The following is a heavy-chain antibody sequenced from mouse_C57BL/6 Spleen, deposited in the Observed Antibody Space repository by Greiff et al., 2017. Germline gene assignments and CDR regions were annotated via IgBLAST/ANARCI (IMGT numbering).Heavy chain of an antibody. Sequence: QVQLQQPGAELVRPGSSVKLSCKASGYTFTSYWMDWVKQRPGQGLEWIGNIYPSDSETHYNQKFKDKATVTVDKSSSTAYIPRSSLTAEDSAVYYCSRRGLGRPAWFAYWGQGTLVTVSA. J-gene: IGHJ3*01. CDR1: GYTFTSYW. CDR2: IYPSDSET. V-gene: IGHV1-61*01. CDR3: SRRGLGRPAWFAY. D-gene: IGHD4-1*01.